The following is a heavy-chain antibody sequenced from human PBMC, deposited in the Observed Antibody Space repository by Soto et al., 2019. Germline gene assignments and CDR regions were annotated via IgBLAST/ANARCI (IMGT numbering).Heavy chain of an antibody. V-gene: IGHV3-23*01. CDR1: GFTFSSYA. CDR3: AKDLSPYYDFWSGPSNYYYYYGMDV. J-gene: IGHJ6*02. Sequence: LRLSCAASGFTFSSYAMSWVRQAPGKGLEWVSAISGSGGSTYYADSVKGRFTISRDNSKNTLYLQMNSLRAEDTAVYYCAKDLSPYYDFWSGPSNYYYYYGMDVWGQGTTVTVSS. D-gene: IGHD3-3*01. CDR2: ISGSGGST.